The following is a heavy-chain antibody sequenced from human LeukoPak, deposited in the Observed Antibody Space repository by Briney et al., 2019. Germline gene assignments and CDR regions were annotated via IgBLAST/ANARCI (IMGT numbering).Heavy chain of an antibody. D-gene: IGHD2-2*02. Sequence: ASVKVSCKASGYTFSSYDINWVRQATGQGLEWVGWMNPNSGNTGYAQKFQGRVTITTDESTSTAYMELSSLRSEDTAVYYCARDYCSSTSCYMAFDYWGQGTLVTVSS. J-gene: IGHJ4*02. V-gene: IGHV1-8*01. CDR2: MNPNSGNT. CDR3: ARDYCSSTSCYMAFDY. CDR1: GYTFSSYD.